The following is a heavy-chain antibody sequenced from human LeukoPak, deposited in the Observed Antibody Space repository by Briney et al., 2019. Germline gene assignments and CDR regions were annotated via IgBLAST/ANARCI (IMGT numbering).Heavy chain of an antibody. CDR3: ARQQLYCSSTSCYNG. CDR2: IYHSGST. Sequence: SETLSLTCAVSGYSISSGYYWGWIRQPPGKGLVWIGSIYHSGSTYYNPSLKSRVTISVDTSKNQFSLKLSSVTAADTAVYYCARQQLYCSSTSCYNGWGQGTLVTVSS. D-gene: IGHD2-2*02. J-gene: IGHJ4*02. CDR1: GYSISSGYY. V-gene: IGHV4-38-2*01.